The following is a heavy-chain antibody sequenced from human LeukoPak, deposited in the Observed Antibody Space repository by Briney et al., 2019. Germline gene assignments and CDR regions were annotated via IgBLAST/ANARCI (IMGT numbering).Heavy chain of an antibody. D-gene: IGHD2-2*01. CDR1: GYTFTSYY. CDR2: INPSGGST. J-gene: IGHJ4*02. V-gene: IGHV1-46*01. Sequence: GASVKVSCKASGYTFTSYYMHWARQAPGQGLEWMGIINPSGGSTSYAQKFQGRVTMTRDMSTSTVYMELSSLRSEDTAVYYCAREGRCSSTSCYLVYWGQGTLVTVSS. CDR3: AREGRCSSTSCYLVY.